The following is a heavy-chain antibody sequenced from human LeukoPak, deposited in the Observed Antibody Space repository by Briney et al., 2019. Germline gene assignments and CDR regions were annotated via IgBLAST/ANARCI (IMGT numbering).Heavy chain of an antibody. CDR1: GFTFSSYA. V-gene: IGHV3-23*01. J-gene: IGHJ4*02. D-gene: IGHD3-9*01. CDR2: ISGRGDRT. CDR3: ANRPGNHDILTQYYFDF. Sequence: PGGSLRLSCAASGFTFSSYAMTWVRQAPGKGLEWVSVISGRGDRTYYADSVKGRFTISRDNSKNTLYLQMNSPRAEDTAVYYCANRPGNHDILTQYYFDFWGQGTLVTVSS.